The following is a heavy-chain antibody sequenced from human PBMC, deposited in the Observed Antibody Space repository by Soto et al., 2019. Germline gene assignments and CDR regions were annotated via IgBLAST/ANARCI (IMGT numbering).Heavy chain of an antibody. Sequence: SETLSLTCTVSGGSISSYYWSWIRQPPGKGLEWIGYIYYSGSTNYNPSLKSRVTISVDTSKNQFSLKLSSVTAADTAVYYCARRTWQWLDKDNWFAPWGQGTLVTVSS. V-gene: IGHV4-59*08. J-gene: IGHJ5*02. D-gene: IGHD6-19*01. CDR2: IYYSGST. CDR1: GGSISSYY. CDR3: ARRTWQWLDKDNWFAP.